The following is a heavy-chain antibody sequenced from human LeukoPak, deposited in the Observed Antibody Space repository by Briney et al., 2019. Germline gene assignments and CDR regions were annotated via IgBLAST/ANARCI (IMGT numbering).Heavy chain of an antibody. D-gene: IGHD3-10*01. J-gene: IGHJ5*02. Sequence: GESLKISCKGSGYSFTSYSIGWVRPMPGKGLEWMGLIYPGDSDTRYSPSFQGQVTISADKFISTAYLQWSSLKASDTAMYYCARLGPSNWLDPWGQGTLVTVSS. CDR1: GYSFTSYS. CDR2: IYPGDSDT. V-gene: IGHV5-51*01. CDR3: ARLGPSNWLDP.